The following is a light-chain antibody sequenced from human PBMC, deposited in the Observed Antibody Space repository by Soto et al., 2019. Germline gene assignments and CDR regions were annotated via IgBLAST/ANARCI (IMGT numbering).Light chain of an antibody. Sequence: DIGLTQSPGTLSLSVGERASLSCSASQSVTDTYLAWYQQKPGQAPRLIIYGTSIKATGISDRFTGSGSGTDFTLTISRLAPEEFAVYYCQQYGSSPVTFGGGTRVEI. CDR3: QQYGSSPVT. CDR1: QSVTDTY. J-gene: IGKJ4*01. V-gene: IGKV3-20*01. CDR2: GTS.